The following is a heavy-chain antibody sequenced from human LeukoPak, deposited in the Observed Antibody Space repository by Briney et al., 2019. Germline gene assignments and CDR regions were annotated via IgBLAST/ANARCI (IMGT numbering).Heavy chain of an antibody. Sequence: PSETLSLTCAVYGGSFSGYYWSWVRQPPGKGLEWIGEINHSGSTNYNPSLKSRVTISVDTSKNQFSLKLSSVTAADTAVYYCARGLVTMVRGVRVYYYGMDVWGQGTTVAVSS. CDR2: INHSGST. CDR3: ARGLVTMVRGVRVYYYGMDV. D-gene: IGHD3-10*01. J-gene: IGHJ6*02. CDR1: GGSFSGYY. V-gene: IGHV4-34*01.